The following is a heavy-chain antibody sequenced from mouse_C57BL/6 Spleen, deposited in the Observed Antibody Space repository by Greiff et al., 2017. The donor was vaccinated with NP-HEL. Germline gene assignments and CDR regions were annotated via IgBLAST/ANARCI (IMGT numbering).Heavy chain of an antibody. D-gene: IGHD2-5*01. CDR3: ARGYSNYRDYAMDY. J-gene: IGHJ4*01. Sequence: EVQVVESGGGLVKPGGSLKLSCAASGFTFSDYGMHWVRQAPEKGLEWVAYISSGSSTIYYADTVKGRFTISRDNAKNTLFLQMTSLRSEDTAMYYCARGYSNYRDYAMDYWGQGTSVTVSS. CDR1: GFTFSDYG. CDR2: ISSGSSTI. V-gene: IGHV5-17*01.